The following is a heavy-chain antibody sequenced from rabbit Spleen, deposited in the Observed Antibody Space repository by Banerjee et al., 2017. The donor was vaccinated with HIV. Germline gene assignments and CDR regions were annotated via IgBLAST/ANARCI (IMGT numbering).Heavy chain of an antibody. Sequence: QSLEESGGDLVKPGASLTLTCTASGFSFSSSDYMCWVRQAPGKGLEWIACIDSGSGGFTYFASWAKGRFTFSKTSSTTVTLQMTGLTAADTATYFCARDLDDVIGWNFGWWGQGTLVTVS. CDR2: IDSGSGGFT. CDR1: GFSFSSSDY. CDR3: ARDLDDVIGWNFGW. V-gene: IGHV1S40*01. D-gene: IGHD4-1*01. J-gene: IGHJ3*01.